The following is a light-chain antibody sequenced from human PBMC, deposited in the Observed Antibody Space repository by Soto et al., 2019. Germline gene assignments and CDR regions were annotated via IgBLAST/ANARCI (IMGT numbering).Light chain of an antibody. CDR1: QSISNY. Sequence: DIQMTQSPSSLSASVGDRVTITCRATQSISNYLNWYQQKPGKAPNLLIYAASSLQSGVPSRFSGSGSGTDFTLTIRSLQPADFATYYCQQSYSNPLPFGGGTKVEIK. CDR2: AAS. J-gene: IGKJ4*01. CDR3: QQSYSNPLP. V-gene: IGKV1-39*01.